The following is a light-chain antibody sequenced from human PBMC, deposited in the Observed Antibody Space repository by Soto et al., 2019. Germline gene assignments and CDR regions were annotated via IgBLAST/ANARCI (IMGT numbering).Light chain of an antibody. CDR3: QHYNNWPFT. CDR1: QSVSSN. V-gene: IGKV3-15*01. J-gene: IGKJ2*01. Sequence: EIVMTQSPATLSVSPGERATLSCRASQSVSSNLAWYQQKPGQAPTLLIYGASARATGIPARFSGSGSGTEFTLTISSLQSEDFAVYYCQHYNNWPFTFGQGTKVDIK. CDR2: GAS.